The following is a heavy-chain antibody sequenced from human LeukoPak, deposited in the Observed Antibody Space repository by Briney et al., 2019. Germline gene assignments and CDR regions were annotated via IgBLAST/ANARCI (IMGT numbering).Heavy chain of an antibody. CDR3: AKDISFVDTAMVKTYYYYGMDV. Sequence: PGGSLRLSCAASGFTFSLYAMNWVRQAPGKGLEWVSYINSGSSDKHYTESVRGRFTISRDNAKKTLYLQMNSLRAEDTAVYYCAKDISFVDTAMVKTYYYYGMDVWGQGTTVTVSS. D-gene: IGHD5-18*01. J-gene: IGHJ6*02. CDR1: GFTFSLYA. CDR2: INSGSSDK. V-gene: IGHV3-21*05.